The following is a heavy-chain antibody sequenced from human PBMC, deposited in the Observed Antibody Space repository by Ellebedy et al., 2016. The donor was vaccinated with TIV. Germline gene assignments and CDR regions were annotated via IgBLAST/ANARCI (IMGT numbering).Heavy chain of an antibody. Sequence: PGGSLRLSCAASGFTFMSYAMHWVRQAPGKGLEWVAFIRYDGGDEHYADSVRGRFNISRDNSKTTLFLQMNSLRTEDTAVYYCAKYRYYYGSSRAHYFDYWGQGSLVTVSS. CDR2: IRYDGGDE. J-gene: IGHJ4*02. CDR3: AKYRYYYGSSRAHYFDY. D-gene: IGHD3-10*01. CDR1: GFTFMSYA. V-gene: IGHV3-30*02.